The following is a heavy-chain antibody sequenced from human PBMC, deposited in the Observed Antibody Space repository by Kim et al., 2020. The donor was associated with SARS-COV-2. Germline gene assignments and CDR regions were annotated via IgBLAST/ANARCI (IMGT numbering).Heavy chain of an antibody. V-gene: IGHV4-34*01. J-gene: IGHJ6*02. CDR1: GGSFSGYY. D-gene: IGHD3-16*01. CDR2: INHSGST. Sequence: SETLSLTCAVYGGSFSGYYWSWIRQPPGKGLEWIGEINHSGSTNYNPSLKSRVTISVDTSKNQFSLKLSSVTAADTAVYYCARVGQDGGTRGGMDVWGQGTTVTVSS. CDR3: ARVGQDGGTRGGMDV.